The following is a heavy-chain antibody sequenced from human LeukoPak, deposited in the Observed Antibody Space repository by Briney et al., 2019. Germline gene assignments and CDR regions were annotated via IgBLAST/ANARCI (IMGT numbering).Heavy chain of an antibody. CDR2: IYSGGST. V-gene: IGHV3-66*01. D-gene: IGHD1-26*01. CDR3: AKDLGLQVGASPFDY. CDR1: GFTDSSNY. Sequence: PGGSLTLSCAASGFTDSSNYMSWVRQAQGKGLEWVSVIYSGGSTYYADSVKGRFTISRDNSHNTLYLQMNSLHSEDTAVYYCAKDLGLQVGASPFDYWGQGTLVTVSS. J-gene: IGHJ4*02.